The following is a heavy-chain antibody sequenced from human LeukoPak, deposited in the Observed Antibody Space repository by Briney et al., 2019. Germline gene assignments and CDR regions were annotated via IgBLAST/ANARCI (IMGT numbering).Heavy chain of an antibody. V-gene: IGHV3-11*06. J-gene: IGHJ6*02. CDR3: ARDRNSLAARGTRGVGSPHYGMDV. D-gene: IGHD6-6*01. CDR2: IGSSSTYT. CDR1: GFPFSDYY. Sequence: GGSLRLSCAASGFPFSDYYMTWIRQAPGKGLEWISYIGSSSTYTHYADSVKGRFTISRDNAKNSLYLQMNSLRAEDTAVYYCARDRNSLAARGTRGVGSPHYGMDVWGQGTTVTVSS.